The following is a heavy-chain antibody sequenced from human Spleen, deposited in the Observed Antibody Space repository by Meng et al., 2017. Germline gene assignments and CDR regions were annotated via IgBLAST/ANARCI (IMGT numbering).Heavy chain of an antibody. CDR3: ANDAGCTTGTMFDR. D-gene: IGHD4-17*01. CDR2: ISESGAGT. J-gene: IGHJ5*02. CDR1: GFTFSSYT. V-gene: IGHV3-23*01. Sequence: GGSLRLSCAASGFTFSSYTMSWVRQAPGKGLEWVSSISESGAGTYYAESVKGRFTISRDNSKDTFYLQMNSLRAEDTAVYYCANDAGCTTGTMFDRWGQGTLVTVSS.